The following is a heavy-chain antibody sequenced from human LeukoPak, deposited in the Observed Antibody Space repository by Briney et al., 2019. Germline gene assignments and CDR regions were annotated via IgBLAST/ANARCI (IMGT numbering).Heavy chain of an antibody. J-gene: IGHJ3*01. V-gene: IGHV3-33*08. D-gene: IGHD1-1*01. Sequence: GGSLRLSCAASGFTFSSYAMHWVRQAPGKGLEWVAVIWSNGNTKYYADSVKGRFTVSRDASKDTLYLQMNSLRVEDTAMYYCAREGPVSGTSPFDLWGQGTKVTISS. CDR2: IWSNGNTK. CDR1: GFTFSSYA. CDR3: AREGPVSGTSPFDL.